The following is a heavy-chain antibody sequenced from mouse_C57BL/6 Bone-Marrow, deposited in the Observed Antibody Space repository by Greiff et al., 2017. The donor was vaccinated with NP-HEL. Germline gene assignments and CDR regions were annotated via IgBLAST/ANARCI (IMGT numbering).Heavy chain of an antibody. Sequence: EVQGVESGAELVRPGASVKLSCTASGFNIKDDYMHWVKQRPEQGLEWIGWIDPENGDTEYASKFQGKATITADTSSNTAYLQLSSLTSEDTAVYYCTTREPHFDYWGQGTTLTVSS. J-gene: IGHJ2*01. CDR2: IDPENGDT. CDR1: GFNIKDDY. D-gene: IGHD6-1*01. CDR3: TTREPHFDY. V-gene: IGHV14-4*01.